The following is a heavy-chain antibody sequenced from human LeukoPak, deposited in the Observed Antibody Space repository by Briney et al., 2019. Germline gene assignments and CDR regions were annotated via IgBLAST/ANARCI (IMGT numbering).Heavy chain of an antibody. V-gene: IGHV3-33*08. D-gene: IGHD1-7*01. CDR1: GLTFSSHW. CDR2: IWYDGSTK. Sequence: SGGSLRLSCAASGLTFSSHWMHWVRQAPGKGLEWVALIWYDGSTKYYADSMKGRFTISRDNSKDTLYLQMNSLRAEDTAVYYCARGWIYQDYWGQGTLVTVSS. J-gene: IGHJ4*02. CDR3: ARGWIYQDY.